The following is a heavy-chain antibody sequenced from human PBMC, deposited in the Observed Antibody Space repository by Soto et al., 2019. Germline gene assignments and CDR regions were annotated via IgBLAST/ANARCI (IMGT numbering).Heavy chain of an antibody. CDR2: IYYIGST. CDR1: GGSISSGGYY. V-gene: IGHV4-31*03. CDR3: ARDPGRDYSMHV. Sequence: QVQLQESGPGLVKPSQTLSLTCTVSGGSISSGGYYWSWIRQHPGKGLEWIGNIYYIGSTYYNPAPTSRLTSPVDTSKNQFSLKLISVTAAYTAVNHCARDPGRDYSMHVWGKGTTVTVSS. J-gene: IGHJ6*03.